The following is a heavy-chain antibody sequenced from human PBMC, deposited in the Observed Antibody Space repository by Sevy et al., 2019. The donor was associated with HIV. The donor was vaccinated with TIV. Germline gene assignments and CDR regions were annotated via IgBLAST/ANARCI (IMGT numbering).Heavy chain of an antibody. CDR3: ARSGDDSSGFYYWWFDP. J-gene: IGHJ5*02. V-gene: IGHV3-20*04. CDR1: GFTFDDYG. D-gene: IGHD3-22*01. Sequence: GGSLRLSCAASGFTFDDYGMSWVRQAPGKGLEWVSGINWNGGSISYAASVRGRFTISRDNAKNSLYLQMNSLRAEDTAFYYGARSGDDSSGFYYWWFDPWGQGTLVTVSS. CDR2: INWNGGSI.